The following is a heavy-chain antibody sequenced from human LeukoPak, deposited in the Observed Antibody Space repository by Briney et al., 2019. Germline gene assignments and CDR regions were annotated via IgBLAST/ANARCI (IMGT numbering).Heavy chain of an antibody. D-gene: IGHD6-13*01. V-gene: IGHV4-34*01. J-gene: IGHJ6*03. Sequence: SETLSLTCAVYGRSFSGYYWSWIRQPPGKGLEWIGEINHSGSTNYNPSLKSRVTISVDTSKNQFSLKLSSVTAADTAVYYCARARIAAAYYYYYYMDVWVKGSTVTVSS. CDR2: INHSGST. CDR1: GRSFSGYY. CDR3: ARARIAAAYYYYYYMDV.